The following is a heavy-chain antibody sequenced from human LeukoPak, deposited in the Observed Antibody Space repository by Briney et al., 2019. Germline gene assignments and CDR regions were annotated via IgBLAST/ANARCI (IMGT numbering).Heavy chain of an antibody. V-gene: IGHV4-39*07. CDR1: GGSISSSSYY. D-gene: IGHD3-3*01. Sequence: SETLSLTCTVSGGSISSSSYYWSWIRQPPGKGLEWIGEINHSGSTNYNPSLKSRVTISVDTSKNQFSLKLSSVTAADTAVYYCARKRSGYYTGMGYYFDYWGQGTLVTVSS. CDR2: INHSGST. J-gene: IGHJ4*02. CDR3: ARKRSGYYTGMGYYFDY.